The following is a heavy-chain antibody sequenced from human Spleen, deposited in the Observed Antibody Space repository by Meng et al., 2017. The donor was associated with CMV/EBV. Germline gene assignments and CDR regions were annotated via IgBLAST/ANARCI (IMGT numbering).Heavy chain of an antibody. CDR1: GATFGSST. Sequence: CKGSGATFGSSTINWVRQAPGQGLEWIGRIIGILGIEKYSHKFQGRVTITADRSTNTVYMEVSSLTSDDTAVYYCARGQLPAYYFGHWGRGTLVTVSS. D-gene: IGHD2-2*01. CDR2: IIGILGIE. CDR3: ARGQLPAYYFGH. J-gene: IGHJ4*02. V-gene: IGHV1-69*02.